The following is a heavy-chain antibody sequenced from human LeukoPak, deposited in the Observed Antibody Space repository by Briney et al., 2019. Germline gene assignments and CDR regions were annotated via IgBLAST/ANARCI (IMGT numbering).Heavy chain of an antibody. J-gene: IGHJ4*02. Sequence: SETLSLTCAVYGGSFSGYYWSWIRQPPGRGLEWIGEGTDIGGTKINPSLKSRATISADTSKNQFSLKLSSVTAADTAVYYCARDRRKVGATNYFDYWGQGTLVTVSS. CDR2: GTDIGGT. D-gene: IGHD1-26*01. CDR3: ARDRRKVGATNYFDY. V-gene: IGHV4-34*04. CDR1: GGSFSGYY.